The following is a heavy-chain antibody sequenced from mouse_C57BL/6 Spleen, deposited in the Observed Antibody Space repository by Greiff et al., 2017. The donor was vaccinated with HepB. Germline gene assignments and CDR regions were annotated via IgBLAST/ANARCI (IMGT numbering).Heavy chain of an antibody. J-gene: IGHJ3*01. Sequence: EVQLVESGGGLVQPGGSMKLSCVASGFTFSNYWMNWVRQSPEKGLEWVGQIRCKSDNYATHYAVSVKGRFTISRDDSKSRVYLQMSNLRAEDTGIYYCTEDYDRFAYWGQGTLVTVSA. CDR2: IRCKSDNYAT. D-gene: IGHD2-4*01. V-gene: IGHV6-3*01. CDR1: GFTFSNYW. CDR3: TEDYDRFAY.